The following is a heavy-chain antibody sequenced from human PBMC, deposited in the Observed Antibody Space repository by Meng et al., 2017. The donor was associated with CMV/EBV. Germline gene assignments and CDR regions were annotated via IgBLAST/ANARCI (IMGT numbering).Heavy chain of an antibody. CDR2: ISGDGSTI. CDR1: GFTFSNAW. J-gene: IGHJ5*02. D-gene: IGHD1-1*01. Sequence: GESLKISCAASGFTFSNAWMSWVRQAPGKGLEWVSYISGDGSTIYYADSVKGRFTFSRNTAKNSAYLQMNSLRVEDTAIYYCARKTIGTIWFDPWGQGTLVTVSS. CDR3: ARKTIGTIWFDP. V-gene: IGHV3-11*04.